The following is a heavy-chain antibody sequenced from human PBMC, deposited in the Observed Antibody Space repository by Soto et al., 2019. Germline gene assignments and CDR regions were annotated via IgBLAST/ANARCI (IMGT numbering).Heavy chain of an antibody. CDR3: ARDREGIQLWLRPTRTYYNGMDV. CDR2: ISYDGSNK. D-gene: IGHD5-18*01. CDR1: GFTFSSYA. J-gene: IGHJ6*02. V-gene: IGHV3-30-3*01. Sequence: QVQLVESGGGVVQPGRSLRLSCAASGFTFSSYAMHWVRQAPGKGLEWVAVISYDGSNKYYADSVKGRFTISRDNSKNTLYLQMNSLRAEDTAVYYCARDREGIQLWLRPTRTYYNGMDVWGQGTTVTVSS.